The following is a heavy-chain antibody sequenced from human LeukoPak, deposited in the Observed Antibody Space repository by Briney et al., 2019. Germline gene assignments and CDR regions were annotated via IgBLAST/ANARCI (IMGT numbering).Heavy chain of an antibody. D-gene: IGHD1-26*01. V-gene: IGHV4-4*07. Sequence: SETLSLTCTVSGGSINSYYWSWIRQPAGKGLEWIGRIFTSGSTNYNPSLKSRVTMSVDTSKNQFSLKLSSVTAADTAVYYCASGWELLTFDYWGQRTLVTVSS. CDR1: GGSINSYY. CDR3: ASGWELLTFDY. CDR2: IFTSGST. J-gene: IGHJ4*02.